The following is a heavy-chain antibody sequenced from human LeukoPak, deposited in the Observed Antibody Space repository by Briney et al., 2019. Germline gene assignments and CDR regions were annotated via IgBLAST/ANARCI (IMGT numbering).Heavy chain of an antibody. V-gene: IGHV3-48*02. CDR1: AFTFSSYS. J-gene: IGHJ6*02. CDR2: ISSSSTI. Sequence: GGSLRLSCAASAFTFSSYSMNWVRQAPGKGLEWVSYISSSSTIYYADSVKGRFTISRDNAKNSLYLQMNSLRDEDTAVYYCARGGSGYGDYSYFFGLDVWGQGTTVTVSS. D-gene: IGHD5-12*01. CDR3: ARGGSGYGDYSYFFGLDV.